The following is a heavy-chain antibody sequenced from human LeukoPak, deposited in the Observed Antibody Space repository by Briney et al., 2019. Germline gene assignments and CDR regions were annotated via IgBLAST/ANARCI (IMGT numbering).Heavy chain of an antibody. CDR3: ARSSILRGVKGNFFDY. V-gene: IGHV3-30*01. CDR1: GFTFSSYA. J-gene: IGHJ4*02. Sequence: GRSLRLSRPASGFTFSSYAIHWVRQAPGKGLEWLAVISDDGSNKYYADSVKGRFTISRDNSQNTLFLQMNRLRAEDTAVYYCARSSILRGVKGNFFDYWGQGTLVTVSS. D-gene: IGHD3-10*01. CDR2: ISDDGSNK.